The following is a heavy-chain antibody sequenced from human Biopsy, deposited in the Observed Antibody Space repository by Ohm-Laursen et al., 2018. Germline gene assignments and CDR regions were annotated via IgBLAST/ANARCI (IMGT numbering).Heavy chain of an antibody. CDR2: INSNGRST. CDR3: ASYDEAGGYFAN. J-gene: IGHJ4*02. D-gene: IGHD2-8*02. V-gene: IGHV3-74*03. CDR1: GFTFSTYW. Sequence: SLRLSCAASGFTFSTYWMQWVRQAPGKGLVWVSRINSNGRSTAYADSVKGRFTISRDNAKNTLYLQLNSLRAEDTALYYCASYDEAGGYFANWGQGTLVIVSS.